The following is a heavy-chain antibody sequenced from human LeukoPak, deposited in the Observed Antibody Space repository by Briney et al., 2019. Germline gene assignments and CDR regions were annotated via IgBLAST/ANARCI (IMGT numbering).Heavy chain of an antibody. D-gene: IGHD1-1*01. CDR3: ARMSGGTFYDAFDI. V-gene: IGHV4-59*08. Sequence: SETLSLTCTASGGSISSYYWSWIRQPPGKGLEWIGYIYYSGSTNYNPSLKSRVTISVDTSENQFSLKLSSVTAADTAVYYCARMSGGTFYDAFDIWGQGTMVTVSS. CDR1: GGSISSYY. CDR2: IYYSGST. J-gene: IGHJ3*02.